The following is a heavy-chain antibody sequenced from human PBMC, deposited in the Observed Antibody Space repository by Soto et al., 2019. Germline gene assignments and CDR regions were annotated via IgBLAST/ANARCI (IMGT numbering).Heavy chain of an antibody. CDR1: GGTFSSYT. CDR3: ARDHCSGGSCYLDFDY. J-gene: IGHJ4*02. V-gene: IGHV1-69*08. CDR2: IIPILGIA. Sequence: QVQLVQSGAEVKKPGSSVKVSCKASGGTFSSYTNSWVRQAPGQGLEWMGRIIPILGIANYAQKFQGRVTITADKSTSTAYMELSSLRSEDTAVYYCARDHCSGGSCYLDFDYWGQGTLVTVSS. D-gene: IGHD2-15*01.